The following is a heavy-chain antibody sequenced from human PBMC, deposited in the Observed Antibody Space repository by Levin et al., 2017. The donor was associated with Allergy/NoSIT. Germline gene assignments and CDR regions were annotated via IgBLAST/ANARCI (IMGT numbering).Heavy chain of an antibody. CDR3: ARVTRCGGDCYFLDS. CDR2: ISSSGTII. V-gene: IGHV3-11*01. Sequence: GGSLRLSCEASGFTFTDYYMTWIRRAPGMGLEWVSYISSSGTIIYYADSVKGRFTISRDNAKNSLYLQMNSLRAVDMAVYYCARVTRCGGDCYFLDSWGQGVLVTVSS. J-gene: IGHJ4*02. CDR1: GFTFTDYY. D-gene: IGHD2-21*02.